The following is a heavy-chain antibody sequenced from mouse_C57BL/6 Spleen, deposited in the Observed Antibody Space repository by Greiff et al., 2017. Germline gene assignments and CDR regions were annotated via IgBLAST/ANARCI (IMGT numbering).Heavy chain of an antibody. J-gene: IGHJ2*01. Sequence: VQLKESGGGLVKPGGSLKLSCAASGFTFSSYAMSWVRQTPEKRLEWVATISDGGSYTYYPDNVKGRFTISRDNAKNNLYLQMSHLKSEDTAMYYCARDRELGRRYFDYWGQGTTLTVSS. CDR3: ARDRELGRRYFDY. CDR2: ISDGGSYT. CDR1: GFTFSSYA. D-gene: IGHD4-1*01. V-gene: IGHV5-4*01.